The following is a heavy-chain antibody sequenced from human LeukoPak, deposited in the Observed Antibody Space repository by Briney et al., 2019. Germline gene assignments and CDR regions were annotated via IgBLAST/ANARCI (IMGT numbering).Heavy chain of an antibody. V-gene: IGHV3-23*01. CDR1: GFTFSSSA. Sequence: GGSLRLSCAASGFTFSSSAMSWVRQAPGKGLEWVSTISGSGDNTHYSDSVKGRFTISRDNSKNTLYLQMNSLRAEDTAVYYCARRAGAYSHPYDYWGQGTLVTVSS. CDR2: ISGSGDNT. J-gene: IGHJ4*02. CDR3: ARRAGAYSHPYDY. D-gene: IGHD4/OR15-4a*01.